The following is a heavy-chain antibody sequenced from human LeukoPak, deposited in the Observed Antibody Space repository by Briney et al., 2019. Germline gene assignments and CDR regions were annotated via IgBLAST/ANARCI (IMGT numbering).Heavy chain of an antibody. J-gene: IGHJ4*02. V-gene: IGHV3-48*02. CDR1: GFTFSSYS. Sequence: GGSLRLSCAASGFTFSSYSMNWVRQAPGKGLQWVSYITSSSSTIYSADSVKGRFTISRDNAKNSLYLQMNSLRDADTAVYYCARGATPDYWGQGTLVTVSS. CDR2: ITSSSSTI. CDR3: ARGATPDY.